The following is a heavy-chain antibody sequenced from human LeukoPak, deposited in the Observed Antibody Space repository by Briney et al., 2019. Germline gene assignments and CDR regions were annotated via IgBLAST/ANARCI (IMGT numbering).Heavy chain of an antibody. CDR3: ARSYGDYLNFDY. V-gene: IGHV4-59*01. J-gene: IGHJ4*02. CDR2: IYYSEST. D-gene: IGHD4-17*01. CDR1: GGSISTYY. Sequence: TSETLSLTCSVSGGSISTYYWSWIRQPPGKGLEWIGYIYYSESTNCNPSLKSRVTMSVDTSKNQFSLNLTSVTAADTAMYYCARSYGDYLNFDYWGQGILVTVSS.